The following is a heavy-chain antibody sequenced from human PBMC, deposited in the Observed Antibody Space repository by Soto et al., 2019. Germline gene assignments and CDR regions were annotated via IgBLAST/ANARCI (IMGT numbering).Heavy chain of an antibody. J-gene: IGHJ4*02. V-gene: IGHV4-61*01. CDR3: ARGGGWLQFSFDY. Sequence: QVQLQESGPGLVKPSETLSLTCTVSGGSVTSVTYYWAWIRQPPGKGLEWIGYISDSGSTDYNPSLKSRVTISVDTSKNQFSLKLSSVTAADTAVYYCARGGGWLQFSFDYWGQGTLVTVTS. CDR2: ISDSGST. CDR1: GGSVTSVTYY. D-gene: IGHD5-12*01.